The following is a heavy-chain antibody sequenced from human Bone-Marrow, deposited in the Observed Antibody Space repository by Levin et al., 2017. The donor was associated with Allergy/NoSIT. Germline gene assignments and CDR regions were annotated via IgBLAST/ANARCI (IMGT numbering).Heavy chain of an antibody. CDR1: GFTFDDYA. CDR2: ISWNSAKI. J-gene: IGHJ4*02. D-gene: IGHD6-13*01. V-gene: IGHV3-9*01. CDR3: AKDRSLGGYGSSWYGIDY. Sequence: GGSLRLSCAASGFTFDDYAMHWVRQAPGKGLQWVSTISWNSAKIDYAASVKGRFTISRDNAKNSLYLQMNSLRAEDTALYFCAKDRSLGGYGSSWYGIDYWGQGTLVTVSS.